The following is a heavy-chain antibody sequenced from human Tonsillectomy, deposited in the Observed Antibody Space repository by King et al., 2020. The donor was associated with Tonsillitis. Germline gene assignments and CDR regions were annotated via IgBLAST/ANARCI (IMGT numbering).Heavy chain of an antibody. D-gene: IGHD3-3*01. V-gene: IGHV4-30-2*01. CDR1: GGSISSGGYS. J-gene: IGHJ3*02. Sequence: LQLQESGSGLVKPSQTLSLTCAVSGGSISSGGYSWSWIRQPPGKDLEWIGYMYHSGSTYYNPSLKSRVTISVDRSKNQFSLKLTSVTAADTAVYYCARARITIFGVVIKIGAFDIWGQGTMVTVSS. CDR3: ARARITIFGVVIKIGAFDI. CDR2: MYHSGST.